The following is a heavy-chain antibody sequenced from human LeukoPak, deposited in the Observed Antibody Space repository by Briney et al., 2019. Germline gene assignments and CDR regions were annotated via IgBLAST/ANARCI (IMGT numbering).Heavy chain of an antibody. CDR2: IRYDGTNK. CDR1: GFTFSSYG. V-gene: IGHV3-30*02. Sequence: GGSLRLSCAASGFTFSSYGMHWVRQAPGKGLEWVAFIRYDGTNKYYADSVKGRFTISRDNSKNTLYLQMNSLRAEDTAVYYCASGGVIVYYFDYWGQGTLVTVSS. D-gene: IGHD3-16*02. CDR3: ASGGVIVYYFDY. J-gene: IGHJ4*02.